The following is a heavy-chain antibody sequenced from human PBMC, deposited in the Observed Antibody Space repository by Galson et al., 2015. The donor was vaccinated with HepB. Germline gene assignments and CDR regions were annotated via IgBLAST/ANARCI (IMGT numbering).Heavy chain of an antibody. V-gene: IGHV3-48*01. CDR1: GLTFSRSS. CDR2: ISSSSRTK. CDR3: ATVGGGRDFHF. Sequence: SLRLSCAASGLTFSRSSMNWLRQGPGKGLEWLAYISSSSRTKYYADSVKGRFTISRDNAENSLFLQMNSLRVEDTAVYYCATVGGGRDFHFWGQGALVSVSS. J-gene: IGHJ4*02. D-gene: IGHD3-16*01.